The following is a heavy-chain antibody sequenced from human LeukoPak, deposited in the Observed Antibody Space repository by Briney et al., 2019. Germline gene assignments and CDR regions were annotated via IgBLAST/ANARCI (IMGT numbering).Heavy chain of an antibody. CDR3: ARGTSGWYASDY. D-gene: IGHD6-19*01. Sequence: GASLRLSCAASGFTFSSYAMHWVRQAPGKGLEWVAVISYDGSNKYYADSVKGRFTISRDNSKNTLYLQMNSLRAEDTAVYYCARGTSGWYASDYWGQGTLVTVSS. V-gene: IGHV3-30-3*01. J-gene: IGHJ4*02. CDR2: ISYDGSNK. CDR1: GFTFSSYA.